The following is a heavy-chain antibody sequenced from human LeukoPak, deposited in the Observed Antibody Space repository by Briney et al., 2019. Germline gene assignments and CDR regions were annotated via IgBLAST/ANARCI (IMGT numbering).Heavy chain of an antibody. V-gene: IGHV3-23*01. D-gene: IGHD5-12*01. CDR2: ISGSGGST. CDR1: GFTFSGYA. J-gene: IGHJ4*02. CDR3: AKDRRGEAVRLIDY. Sequence: GGSLRLSCAASGFTFSGYAMSWVRQAPGKGLEWVSAISGSGGSTYYADSVKGRFTISRDNSKNTLYLQTNSLRAEDTAVYYCAKDRRGEAVRLIDYWGQGTLVTVSS.